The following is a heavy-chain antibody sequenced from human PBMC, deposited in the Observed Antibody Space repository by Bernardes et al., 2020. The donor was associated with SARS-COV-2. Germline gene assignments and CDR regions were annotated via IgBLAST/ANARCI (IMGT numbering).Heavy chain of an antibody. V-gene: IGHV3-11*01. CDR2: ISATGVSI. J-gene: IGHJ5*02. D-gene: IGHD3-10*01. CDR1: GSGFIFSDYY. CDR3: ATGPVRGVINWFDP. Sequence: GGSLRLSCVGSGSGFIFSDYYLSWIRQAPGKGLEWVGHISATGVSIKYADSVKGRFTVSRDNAKNSLHLQMNSLRSEDTAVYYCATGPVRGVINWFDPWGQGTLVTVSS.